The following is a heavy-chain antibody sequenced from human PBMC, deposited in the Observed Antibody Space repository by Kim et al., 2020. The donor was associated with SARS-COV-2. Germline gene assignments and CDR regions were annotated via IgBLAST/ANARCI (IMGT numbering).Heavy chain of an antibody. D-gene: IGHD5-18*01. CDR1: GGTFSSYA. Sequence: SVKVSCKASGGTFSSYAISWVRQAPGQGLEWMGGIIPIFGTANYAQKFQGRVTITADKSTSTAYMELSSLRSEDTAVYYCARVPHTEMATSKEYWYFDLWGRGTLVTVSS. J-gene: IGHJ2*01. V-gene: IGHV1-69*06. CDR3: ARVPHTEMATSKEYWYFDL. CDR2: IIPIFGTA.